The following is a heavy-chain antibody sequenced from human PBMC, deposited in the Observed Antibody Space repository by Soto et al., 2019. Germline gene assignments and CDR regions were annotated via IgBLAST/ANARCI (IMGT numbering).Heavy chain of an antibody. Sequence: GGSLRLSCAPSGFAFSDYAMNWVRQAPGKGLEWLALISHDGKRDFYTDPVKGRFSISRDNSAKILFLQMNSLRVEDTAVYYCARIGRGFTYGNGMDVWGQGTTVTVSS. V-gene: IGHV3-30*04. CDR1: GFAFSDYA. CDR3: ARIGRGFTYGNGMDV. J-gene: IGHJ6*02. D-gene: IGHD5-18*01. CDR2: ISHDGKRD.